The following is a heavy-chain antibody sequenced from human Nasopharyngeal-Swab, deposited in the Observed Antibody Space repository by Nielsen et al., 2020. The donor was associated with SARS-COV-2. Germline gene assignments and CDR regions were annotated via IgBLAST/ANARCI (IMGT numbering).Heavy chain of an antibody. CDR3: ARRDPVVVVAALGIRLYDSTKFDP. Sequence: PGKGLEWIGEINHSGSTNYNPSLKSRVTISVDTSKNQFSLKLSSVTAADTAVYYCARRDPVVVVAALGIRLYDSTKFDPWGQGTLVTVSS. CDR2: INHSGST. V-gene: IGHV4-34*01. D-gene: IGHD2-15*01. J-gene: IGHJ5*02.